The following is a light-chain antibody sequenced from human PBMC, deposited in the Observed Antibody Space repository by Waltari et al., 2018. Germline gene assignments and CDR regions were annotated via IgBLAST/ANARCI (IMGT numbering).Light chain of an antibody. CDR2: DVS. J-gene: IGLJ1*01. CDR3: SSYTRSSTYV. V-gene: IGLV2-14*01. CDR1: SSDVGGSNY. Sequence: QSALTQPASVSGSPGQSITISCTGTSSDVGGSNYVSWYQQHPCKVPELLIYDVSRRPSVVFNRFPGSSSGKTASLTISGLQAEDESDYYCSSYTRSSTYVFGTGTKVTVI.